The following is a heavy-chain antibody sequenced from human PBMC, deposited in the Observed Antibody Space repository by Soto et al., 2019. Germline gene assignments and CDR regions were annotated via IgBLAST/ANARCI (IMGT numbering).Heavy chain of an antibody. CDR2: VYYTGTT. V-gene: IGHV4-59*08. Sequence: PSETLSLTCTVSGGSSSHHYWTWVRRPPGKGLEWVGYVYYTGTTMYNPSLKSRLTISVDRSKNQVSLNLTSVTAADTAVYFCARLGGYYQALDHWSQGTLVTVSS. CDR3: ARLGGYYQALDH. J-gene: IGHJ4*02. CDR1: GGSSSHHY. D-gene: IGHD3-3*01.